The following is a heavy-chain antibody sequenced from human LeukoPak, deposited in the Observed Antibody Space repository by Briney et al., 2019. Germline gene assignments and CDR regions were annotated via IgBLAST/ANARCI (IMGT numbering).Heavy chain of an antibody. J-gene: IGHJ6*03. CDR3: ARVVGDYDFWSDPDYMDV. Sequence: PGGSLRLSCAASGFTFSSYSMNWVRQAPGKGLEWVSYISSSSSTTYYADSVKGRFTISRDNAKNSLYLQMNSLRAEDTAVYYCARVVGDYDFWSDPDYMDVWGKGTTVTVSS. CDR2: ISSSSSTT. D-gene: IGHD3-3*01. V-gene: IGHV3-48*04. CDR1: GFTFSSYS.